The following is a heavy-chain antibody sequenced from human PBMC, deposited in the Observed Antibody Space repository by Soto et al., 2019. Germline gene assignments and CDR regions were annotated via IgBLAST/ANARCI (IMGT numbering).Heavy chain of an antibody. J-gene: IGHJ4*02. Sequence: GESLKISCAASGFTFSSYWMHWVRQAPGKGLVWVSRINSDGSSTSYADSVKGRFTISRDNAKNTLYLQMNSLRAEDTAVYYCARVSYCSGGSCYRGLYYFDYWGQGTLVTVSS. V-gene: IGHV3-74*01. CDR1: GFTFSSYW. D-gene: IGHD2-15*01. CDR3: ARVSYCSGGSCYRGLYYFDY. CDR2: INSDGSST.